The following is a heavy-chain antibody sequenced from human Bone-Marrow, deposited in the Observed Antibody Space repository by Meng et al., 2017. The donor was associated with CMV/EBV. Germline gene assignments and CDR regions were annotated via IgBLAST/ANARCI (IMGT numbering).Heavy chain of an antibody. Sequence: ASVKVSCKASGYTFTGYYMHWVRQAPGQGLEWMGIINPSGGSTSYAQKFQGRVTMTRDTSTSTVYMELNRLQSDDTAVYYCAKGERMDVWGQGTTVTVSS. V-gene: IGHV1-46*01. CDR3: AKGERMDV. CDR1: GYTFTGYY. CDR2: INPSGGST. J-gene: IGHJ6*02.